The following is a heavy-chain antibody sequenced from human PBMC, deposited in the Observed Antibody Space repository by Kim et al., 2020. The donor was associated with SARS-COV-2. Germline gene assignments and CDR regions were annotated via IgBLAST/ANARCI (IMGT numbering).Heavy chain of an antibody. J-gene: IGHJ5*02. D-gene: IGHD3-10*01. CDR2: VYYSGST. Sequence: SETLSLTCTVSGGSISSSDNYWGWIRQPPGKGLEWIGNVYYSGSTHYNPALKSRVTISVDTTKNHFSLKLSSVTAADTAVYYWARRYYFGSGSFFDWFDPWGQGTLVTVSS. V-gene: IGHV4-39*02. CDR1: GGSISSSDNY. CDR3: ARRYYFGSGSFFDWFDP.